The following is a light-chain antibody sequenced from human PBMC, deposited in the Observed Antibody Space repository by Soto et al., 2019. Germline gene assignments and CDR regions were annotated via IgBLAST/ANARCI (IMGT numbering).Light chain of an antibody. J-gene: IGKJ4*01. CDR3: QQYFNTPLT. CDR2: WAS. Sequence: DIVMTQSPDSLAVSLGERATINCKSSQNVLNRANNKNYIAWYQQKPGQPPKLLIYWASTRESDVPDRFNGSVSATDFTLTISSLHAGDGAVFFCQQYFNTPLTFGGGTKVEIK. V-gene: IGKV4-1*01. CDR1: QNVLNRANNKNY.